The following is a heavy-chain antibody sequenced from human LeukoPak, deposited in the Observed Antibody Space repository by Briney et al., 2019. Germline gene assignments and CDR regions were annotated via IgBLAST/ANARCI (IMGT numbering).Heavy chain of an antibody. J-gene: IGHJ4*02. V-gene: IGHV1-2*04. CDR3: ARGVADYGDYADQLDY. CDR1: GYTFTGYY. Sequence: ASVKVSCKASGYTFTGYYMHWVRQAPGQGLEWMGWINPNSGGTNYAQKFQGWVTMTRDTSISTAYMELSRLRSDDTAVYYCARGVADYGDYADQLDYWGQGTLVTVSS. D-gene: IGHD4-17*01. CDR2: INPNSGGT.